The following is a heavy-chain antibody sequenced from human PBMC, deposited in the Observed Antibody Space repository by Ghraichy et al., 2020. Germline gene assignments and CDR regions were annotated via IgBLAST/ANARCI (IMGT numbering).Heavy chain of an antibody. V-gene: IGHV1-58*01. Sequence: SVKVSCKASGFTFTSSAVQWVRQARGQRLEWIGWIVVGSGNTNYAQKFQERVTITRDMSTSTAYMELSSLRSEDTAVYYCAADLPFTLHSSSWYAWSPPNFDYWGQGTLVTVSS. J-gene: IGHJ4*02. D-gene: IGHD6-13*01. CDR1: GFTFTSSA. CDR3: AADLPFTLHSSSWYAWSPPNFDY. CDR2: IVVGSGNT.